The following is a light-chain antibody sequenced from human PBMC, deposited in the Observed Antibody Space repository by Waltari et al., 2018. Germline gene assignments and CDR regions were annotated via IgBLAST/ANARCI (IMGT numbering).Light chain of an antibody. J-gene: IGKJ4*01. V-gene: IGKV1-5*03. CDR2: KAS. Sequence: DIQMTQSPSTLSASVGDRVTITCRDSQSISSWLAWYQQKPGKAPKLLIYKASSLESGVPSRFSGSGSVTEFTLTISSLQPDDFATYYCQQYNSYLLTFGVGTKVEIK. CDR1: QSISSW. CDR3: QQYNSYLLT.